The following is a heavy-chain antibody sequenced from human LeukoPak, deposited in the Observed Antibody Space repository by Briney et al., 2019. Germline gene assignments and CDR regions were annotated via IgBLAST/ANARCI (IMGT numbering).Heavy chain of an antibody. CDR2: ISYDGSNK. CDR3: ANAYDILTGPPIGGDY. V-gene: IGHV3-30*18. D-gene: IGHD3-9*01. Sequence: TGGSLRLSCAASGFTFSSYGMHWVSQPPAKGLDWVAVISYDGSNKYYADSVKGRFTISRDNSKNTLYLQMSSLRAEDTAVYYCANAYDILTGPPIGGDYWGQGTLVTVSS. CDR1: GFTFSSYG. J-gene: IGHJ4*02.